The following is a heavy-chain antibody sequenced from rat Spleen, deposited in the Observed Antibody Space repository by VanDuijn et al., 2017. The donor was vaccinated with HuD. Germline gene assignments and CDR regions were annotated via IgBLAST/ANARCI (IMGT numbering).Heavy chain of an antibody. Sequence: EVELVESGGGLVQPGRSMKLSCTTSGFTFSNYGMAWVRQAPTKGLEWVASISASGGSTYWRDSVKGRFIISRDNAKSTLYLQMDSLGSEDTATYYCTTYYMGTPFAYWGQGTLVTVSS. J-gene: IGHJ3*01. V-gene: IGHV5-25*01. CDR2: ISASGGST. CDR3: TTYYMGTPFAY. CDR1: GFTFSNYG. D-gene: IGHD1-5*01.